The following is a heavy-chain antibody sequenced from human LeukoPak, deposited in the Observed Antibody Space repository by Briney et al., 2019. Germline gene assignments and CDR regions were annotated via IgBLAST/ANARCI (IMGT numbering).Heavy chain of an antibody. CDR3: ARHQSKLHAFDY. V-gene: IGHV5-51*01. CDR1: GYSFNAYY. Sequence: GESLKISCKGSGYSFNAYYIAWVRQMPGKDLEWMGAIYPGDSDTTYSPSLQGQVTISADKSATTAYLQWNSLKASDTAIYYCARHQSKLHAFDYWGQGTLVTVSS. D-gene: IGHD2-15*01. J-gene: IGHJ4*02. CDR2: IYPGDSDT.